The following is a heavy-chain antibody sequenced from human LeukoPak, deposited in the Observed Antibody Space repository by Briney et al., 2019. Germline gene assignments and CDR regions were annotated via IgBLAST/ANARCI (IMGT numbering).Heavy chain of an antibody. V-gene: IGHV4-59*01. CDR1: GGSISNYY. J-gene: IGHJ3*02. D-gene: IGHD3-10*01. CDR2: IYYSGST. CDR3: AREIRGDAFDI. Sequence: SETLSLTCTVSGGSISNYYWSWIRQPPGKGLEWIGYIYYSGSTNYNPSLKSRVTISVDTSKNQFSLKLSSVTAADTAVYYCAREIRGDAFDIWGQGTMVTVSS.